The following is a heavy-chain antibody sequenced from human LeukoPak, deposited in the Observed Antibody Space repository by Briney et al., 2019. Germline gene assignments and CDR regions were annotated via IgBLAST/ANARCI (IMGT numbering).Heavy chain of an antibody. CDR1: GGSVTSTNW. D-gene: IGHD3-22*01. V-gene: IGHV4-4*02. Sequence: KPSETLSLTCGVSGGSVTSTNWWTWVRQPPGKGLEWIGEVHLDGRTNYNPSLKSRLTMSVDLSENHVSLKLTSVTAADTAVYYCARGVFYYDTSGRGYYFDYWGQGTLVTVSS. J-gene: IGHJ4*02. CDR3: ARGVFYYDTSGRGYYFDY. CDR2: VHLDGRT.